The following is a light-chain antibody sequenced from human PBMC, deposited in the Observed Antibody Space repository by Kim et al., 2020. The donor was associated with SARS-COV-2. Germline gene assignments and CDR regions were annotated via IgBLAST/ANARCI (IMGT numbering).Light chain of an antibody. CDR3: QKYNSAPWT. V-gene: IGKV1-27*01. CDR2: AAS. Sequence: ASVGDSFTITCRSSQDIANSLAWYQQKPGKVPQVLIYAASTLQSGVPSRFSGSGSGTEFTLTIGSLQTEDVATYYCQKYNSAPWTFGPGTKVDIK. CDR1: QDIANS. J-gene: IGKJ1*01.